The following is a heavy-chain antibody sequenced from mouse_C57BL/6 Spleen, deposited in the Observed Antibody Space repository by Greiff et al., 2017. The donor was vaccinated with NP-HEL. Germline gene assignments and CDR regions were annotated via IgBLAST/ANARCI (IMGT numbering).Heavy chain of an antibody. CDR2: INPSNGGT. Sequence: QVQLQQPGTELVKPGASVKLSCKASGYTFTSYWMHWVKQRPGQGLEWIGNINPSNGGTNYNEKFKSKATLTVDKSSRPAYMQLSSLTSEASAVYYCSRDVGHYYGSSFDYWGQGTTLTVSS. CDR1: GYTFTSYW. CDR3: SRDVGHYYGSSFDY. J-gene: IGHJ2*01. D-gene: IGHD1-1*01. V-gene: IGHV1-53*01.